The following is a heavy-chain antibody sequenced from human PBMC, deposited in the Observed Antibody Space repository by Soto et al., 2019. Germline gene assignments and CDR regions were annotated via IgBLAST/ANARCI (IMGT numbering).Heavy chain of an antibody. CDR1: GFTFSRYA. CDR2: ISSSSRTI. J-gene: IGHJ4*02. CDR3: ASDPSYSSSLYYYFDY. D-gene: IGHD6-13*01. Sequence: PGGSLRLSCAASGFTFSRYAMNWVRQAPGKGLEWISYISSSSRTIYYADSVKGRFTISRDNAKNSVYLQMNSLRDEDTAVYYCASDPSYSSSLYYYFDYWGQGTPVTVSS. V-gene: IGHV3-48*02.